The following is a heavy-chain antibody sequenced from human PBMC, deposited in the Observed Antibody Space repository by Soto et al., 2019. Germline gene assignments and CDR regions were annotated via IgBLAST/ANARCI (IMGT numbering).Heavy chain of an antibody. CDR3: AGAGIVVVPAPSRSPNQALGV. CDR1: GGTFSSYA. V-gene: IGHV1-69*06. Sequence: SVKVSCKASGGTFSSYASSGVRQAPGQGLEWMGGIIPIFGTANYAQKFQGRVTITADKSTSTAYMELSSMRSEDTAVYYCAGAGIVVVPAPSRSPNQALGVWVQGTTATVSS. D-gene: IGHD2-2*01. J-gene: IGHJ6*02. CDR2: IIPIFGTA.